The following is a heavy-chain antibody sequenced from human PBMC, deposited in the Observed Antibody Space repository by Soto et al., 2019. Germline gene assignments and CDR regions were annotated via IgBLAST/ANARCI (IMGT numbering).Heavy chain of an antibody. D-gene: IGHD6-19*01. Sequence: QLQLQESGSGLVKPSQTLSLTCAVSGGSISSGGYSWNWIRQPPGKGLEWIGYIYHSGSTYYNPSLKSRVTISVDRSKNQFSLKRSSVTAADTAVYYCARAGGLGAVAVDYWGQGTLVTVSS. CDR3: ARAGGLGAVAVDY. V-gene: IGHV4-30-2*01. CDR1: GGSISSGGYS. J-gene: IGHJ4*02. CDR2: IYHSGST.